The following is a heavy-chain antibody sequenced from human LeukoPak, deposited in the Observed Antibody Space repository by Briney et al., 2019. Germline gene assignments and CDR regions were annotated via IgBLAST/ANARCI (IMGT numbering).Heavy chain of an antibody. D-gene: IGHD3-10*01. J-gene: IGHJ3*02. CDR3: ARDRQITMVRGVYTDAFDI. V-gene: IGHV3-23*01. CDR1: GFTFSSYA. CDR2: ISGSGGST. Sequence: PGGSLRLSCAASGFTFSSYAMSWVRQAPGKGLEWVSAISGSGGSTYYADSVKGRFTISRDNSKNTLYLQMNSLRAEDTAVYYCARDRQITMVRGVYTDAFDIWGQGTMVTVSS.